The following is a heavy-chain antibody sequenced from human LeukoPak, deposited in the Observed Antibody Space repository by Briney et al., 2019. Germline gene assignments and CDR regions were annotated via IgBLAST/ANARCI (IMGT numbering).Heavy chain of an antibody. CDR2: ISSSGITI. CDR1: GFTFSDYY. D-gene: IGHD2-2*01. J-gene: IGHJ6*03. V-gene: IGHV3-11*04. CDR3: ARVAVIYQYYMDV. Sequence: GGSLRLSCAASGFTFSDYYMSWIRQAPGKGLEWVSYISSSGITIYYADSVKGRFTISRDNAKNSLYLQMNSLRAEDTAVYYCARVAVIYQYYMDVWGRGTTVTVSS.